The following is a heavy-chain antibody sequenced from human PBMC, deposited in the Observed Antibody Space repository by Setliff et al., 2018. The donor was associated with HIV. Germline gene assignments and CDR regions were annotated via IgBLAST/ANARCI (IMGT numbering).Heavy chain of an antibody. CDR3: AKSAFGGVSPFDY. CDR1: GFTFSSHG. D-gene: IGHD3-16*01. V-gene: IGHV3-23*01. Sequence: GGSLSLSCAASGFTFSSHGMSWVSQAPERGLERVSAVSDSGDNTIYADSVKGRFTISRDDSKNTLYLQMTSLRAEDTAVYYCAKSAFGGVSPFDYWGQGTLVTVSS. CDR2: VSDSGDNT. J-gene: IGHJ4*02.